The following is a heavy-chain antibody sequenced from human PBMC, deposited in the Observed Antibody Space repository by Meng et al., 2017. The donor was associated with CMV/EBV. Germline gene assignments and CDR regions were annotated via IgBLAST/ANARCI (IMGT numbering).Heavy chain of an antibody. CDR1: GGTFSSYA. J-gene: IGHJ4*02. CDR2: IIPIFGTA. CDR3: AREGALAYFDY. V-gene: IGHV1-69*12. D-gene: IGHD3-16*01. Sequence: QLLHLGREVKKPGSCVKVSCKASGGTFSSYAISWVRQAPGQGLEWMRGIIPIFGTANYAQKFQGRVTITADESTSTAYMELSSLRSEDTAVYYCAREGALAYFDYWGQGTLVTVSS.